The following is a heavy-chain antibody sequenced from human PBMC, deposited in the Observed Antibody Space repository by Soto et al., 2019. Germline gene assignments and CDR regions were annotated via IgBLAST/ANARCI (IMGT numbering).Heavy chain of an antibody. V-gene: IGHV1-2*04. CDR3: AISRANYYYHMDV. CDR1: GYTFTGYY. J-gene: IGHJ6*03. CDR2: INPNSGGT. Sequence: ASVKVSCKASGYTFTGYYMHWVRQAPGQGLEWMGWINPNSGGTNYAQKFQGWVTMTRDTSISTAYMELSRLRSDDTAVYYCAISRANYYYHMDVWGKGTTVTVSS.